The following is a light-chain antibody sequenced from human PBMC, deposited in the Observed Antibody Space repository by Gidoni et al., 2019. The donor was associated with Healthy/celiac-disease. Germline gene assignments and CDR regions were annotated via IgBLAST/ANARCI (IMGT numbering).Light chain of an antibody. Sequence: EIVITQSPATLSVSPGDRATLSCRASQSVSSNLAWYQQKPGQAPRLLIYGASTRATGIPARFSGSGSGTEFTLTISSLQSEDFAVYYCQQYNNWSPYTFGQGTKLEIK. V-gene: IGKV3-15*01. CDR1: QSVSSN. J-gene: IGKJ2*01. CDR2: GAS. CDR3: QQYNNWSPYT.